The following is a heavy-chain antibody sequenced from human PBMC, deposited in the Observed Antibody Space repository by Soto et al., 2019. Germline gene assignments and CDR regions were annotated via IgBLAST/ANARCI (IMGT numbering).Heavy chain of an antibody. D-gene: IGHD6-25*01. CDR3: AKDRGIAARLFDY. V-gene: IGHV3-30*18. CDR1: GFTFSSYG. J-gene: IGHJ4*02. Sequence: VGSVRLSCAASGFTFSSYGMHWVRQAPGKGLEWVAVISYDGSNKYYADSVKGRFTISRDNSKNTLYLQMNSLRAEDTAVYYCAKDRGIAARLFDYWGQGTLVTVSS. CDR2: ISYDGSNK.